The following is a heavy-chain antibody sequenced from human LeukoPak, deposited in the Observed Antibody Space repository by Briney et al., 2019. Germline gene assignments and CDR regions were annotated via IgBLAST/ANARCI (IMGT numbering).Heavy chain of an antibody. CDR2: INHSGST. Sequence: KPSETLSLTCAVYGGSFSGYYWSWIRQPPGKGLEWIGEINHSGSTNYNPSLKSRVTMSVDTSKNQFSLKLSSVTAADTAVYYCARGVRGIAARRNNWFDPWDQGTLVTVSS. CDR1: GGSFSGYY. CDR3: ARGVRGIAARRNNWFDP. V-gene: IGHV4-34*01. D-gene: IGHD6-6*01. J-gene: IGHJ5*02.